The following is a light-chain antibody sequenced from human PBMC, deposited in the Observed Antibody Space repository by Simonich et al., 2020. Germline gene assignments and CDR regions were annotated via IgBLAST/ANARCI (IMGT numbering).Light chain of an antibody. CDR1: ALPKQY. J-gene: IGLJ3*02. V-gene: IGLV3-25*03. CDR3: SSYTSSSRV. Sequence: SYELTQPPSVSVSPGQTARITCSGDALPKQYAYWYQQKPGQAPVLGLYKDSERPSGIPERFSGSSSGTTVTLTISGVQAEDEADYYCSSYTSSSRVFGGGTKLTVL. CDR2: KDS.